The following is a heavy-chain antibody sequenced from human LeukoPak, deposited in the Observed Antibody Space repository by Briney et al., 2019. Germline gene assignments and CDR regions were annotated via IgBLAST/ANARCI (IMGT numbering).Heavy chain of an antibody. CDR1: GYKFTSYG. Sequence: GASVKVSCKASGYKFTSYGISWVRQAPGQGPEWMGWISANNGNTNYAQKFQGRVTMTTDTSTSTAYMELRSLRSDDTAVYYCAKVGLRGSGYRNEWGQGTLVTVSS. V-gene: IGHV1-18*01. CDR2: ISANNGNT. J-gene: IGHJ4*02. CDR3: AKVGLRGSGYRNE. D-gene: IGHD5-12*01.